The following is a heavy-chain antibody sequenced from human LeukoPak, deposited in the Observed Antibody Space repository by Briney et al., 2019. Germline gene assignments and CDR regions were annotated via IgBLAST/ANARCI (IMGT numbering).Heavy chain of an antibody. D-gene: IGHD3-10*01. CDR2: ITASSSST. CDR3: AKLFESGTYNNFFHY. V-gene: IGHV3-23*01. Sequence: GGSLRLSCAASGFTFSSHALHWVRQAPGKGLEWVSAITASSSSTHDADSVQGRFTISRDNFKNTLYLQMNSLRPEDTAIYYCAKLFESGTYNNFFHYWGQGTLVTVSS. CDR1: GFTFSSHA. J-gene: IGHJ4*02.